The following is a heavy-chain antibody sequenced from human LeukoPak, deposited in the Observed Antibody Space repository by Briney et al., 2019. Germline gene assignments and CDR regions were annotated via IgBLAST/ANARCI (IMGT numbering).Heavy chain of an antibody. CDR3: ARQTSWFDP. J-gene: IGHJ5*02. CDR1: GGSISSSGYY. CDR2: VYYSGTT. Sequence: PSETLSLTCTVSGGSISSSGYYLGWIRQPPGKGLEWIGSVYYSGTTYYNPSLKSRVTISVDTSKNQFSLKLSSVTAPDTAVYYCARQTSWFDPWGQGTLVTVSS. V-gene: IGHV4-39*01.